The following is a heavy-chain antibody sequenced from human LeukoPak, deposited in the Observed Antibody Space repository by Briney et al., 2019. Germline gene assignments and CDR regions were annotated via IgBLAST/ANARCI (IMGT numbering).Heavy chain of an antibody. V-gene: IGHV3-66*01. CDR1: GFTVSSNY. D-gene: IGHD1-26*01. CDR3: ARGRPVGASTVEDY. CDR2: IYSGGST. J-gene: IGHJ4*02. Sequence: GGSLRLSCAASGFTVSSNYMSWVRQAPGKGLEWVSVIYSGGSTYYADSVKGRFTISRDNSKNMLYLQMNNLRAEDTAFYYCARGRPVGASTVEDYWGQGTLVTVSS.